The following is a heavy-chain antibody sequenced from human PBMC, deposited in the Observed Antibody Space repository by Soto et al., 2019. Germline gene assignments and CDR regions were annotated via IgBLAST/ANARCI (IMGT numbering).Heavy chain of an antibody. CDR1: GGSISSYY. CDR2: IYYSGST. Sequence: PSETLSLTCTVSGGSISSYYWSWIRQPPGKGLEWIGYIYYSGSTNYNPSLKSRVTISVDTSKNQFSLKLSSVTAADTAVYYCASRTLYSGYESGFDPWGQGTLVTVSS. J-gene: IGHJ5*02. V-gene: IGHV4-59*08. D-gene: IGHD5-12*01. CDR3: ASRTLYSGYESGFDP.